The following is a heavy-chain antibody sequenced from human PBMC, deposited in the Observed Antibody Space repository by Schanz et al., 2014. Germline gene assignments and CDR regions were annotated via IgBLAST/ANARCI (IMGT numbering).Heavy chain of an antibody. J-gene: IGHJ6*03. CDR3: ARGGRSGYDFSIYDMDV. V-gene: IGHV3-33*01. CDR1: GFTFSNHG. D-gene: IGHD5-12*01. CDR2: IWYDGSNE. Sequence: QVQLVESGGGVVQPGRSLRLSCAASGFTFSNHGMHWVRQSPGKGLEWVALIWYDGSNEYYADSVKGRFTISRDNPKKTLYLQMNSLRDEDTAVYYCARGGRSGYDFSIYDMDVWGKGTTVTVSS.